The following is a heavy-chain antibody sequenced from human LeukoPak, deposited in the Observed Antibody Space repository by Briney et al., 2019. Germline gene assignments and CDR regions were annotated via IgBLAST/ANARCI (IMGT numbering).Heavy chain of an antibody. CDR3: ATTFGGSYRYGYFDY. V-gene: IGHV4-39*01. Sequence: SETLSLTCTVSGGSISSSSYYWGWIRQPPGKGLEWIGSIYYSGSTYYNPSLKSRVTISVDTSKNQFSLKLSSVTAADTAVYYCATTFGGSYRYGYFDYWGQGTLVTVSS. J-gene: IGHJ4*02. CDR1: GGSISSSSYY. D-gene: IGHD3-16*02. CDR2: IYYSGST.